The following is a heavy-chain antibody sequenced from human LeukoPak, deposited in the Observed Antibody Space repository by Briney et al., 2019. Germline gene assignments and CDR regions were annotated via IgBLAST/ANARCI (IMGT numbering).Heavy chain of an antibody. CDR1: GFPFSNYW. CDR2: VNSDGSTT. Sequence: PGGSLRLSCAASGFPFSNYWMHWVRQAPGKGLVWVSRVNSDGSTTNYADSVKGRFTISRDNAENTLYMRMNSLRPEDTAVYYCARGYYSSSRIDYWGQGTLVTASS. J-gene: IGHJ4*02. V-gene: IGHV3-74*01. CDR3: ARGYYSSSRIDY. D-gene: IGHD6-13*01.